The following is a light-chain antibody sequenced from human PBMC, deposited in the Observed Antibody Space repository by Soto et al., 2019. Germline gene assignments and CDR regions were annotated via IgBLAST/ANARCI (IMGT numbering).Light chain of an antibody. Sequence: QPVLTQPPSVSGAPGQRVTISCTGSSSNIGAGYDISWYQQLPGTAPKFLIYGNTDRPSGVPDRFSGSKSGTSAFLAITGLQAEDEADYYCQSYDSSLSGYVFGTGTKLTVL. CDR1: SSNIGAGYD. CDR2: GNT. J-gene: IGLJ1*01. CDR3: QSYDSSLSGYV. V-gene: IGLV1-40*01.